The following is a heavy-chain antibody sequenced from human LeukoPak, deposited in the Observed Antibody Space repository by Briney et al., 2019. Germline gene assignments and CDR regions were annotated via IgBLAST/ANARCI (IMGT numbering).Heavy chain of an antibody. J-gene: IGHJ4*02. CDR2: ISFDGSDA. Sequence: GGSLRLSCAASGFTFSGFWMHWVRQAPGKGLVWVSCISFDGSDATYADSVKGRFTISRDNSKNTLYLQMNSLRAEDTAVYYCARVPRSSSWYYFDYWGQGTLVTVSS. V-gene: IGHV3-74*01. D-gene: IGHD6-13*01. CDR1: GFTFSGFW. CDR3: ARVPRSSSWYYFDY.